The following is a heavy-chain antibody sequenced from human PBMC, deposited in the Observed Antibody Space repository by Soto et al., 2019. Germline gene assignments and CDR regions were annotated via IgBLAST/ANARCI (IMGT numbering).Heavy chain of an antibody. V-gene: IGHV4-39*07. CDR1: GGSISSSSYY. J-gene: IGHJ4*02. D-gene: IGHD1-26*01. CDR3: ARDMAGANMN. CDR2: IYYSGST. Sequence: SETLSLTCTVSGGSISSSSYYWGWIRQPPGKGLEWIGYIYYSGSTYSNPSLKSRVTISVDTSKNQFSLKLSSVTAADTAVYYCARDMAGANMNWGQGTLVTVSS.